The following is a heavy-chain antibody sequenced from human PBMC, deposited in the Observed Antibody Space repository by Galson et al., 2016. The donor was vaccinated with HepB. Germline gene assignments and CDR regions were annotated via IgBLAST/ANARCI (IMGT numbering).Heavy chain of an antibody. D-gene: IGHD3-10*01. J-gene: IGHJ3*02. CDR3: ARGEDSTVLLI. CDR2: INPNSGGT. V-gene: IGHV1-2*04. Sequence: SVKVSCKASGYTFTGYYIHWVRQTPGRGLEWMGSINPNSGGTKYAQDFQGWVTMTRDTSTSTAYLELTRLKSDDTAVYYCARGEDSTVLLIWGQGTTVTVSS. CDR1: GYTFTGYY.